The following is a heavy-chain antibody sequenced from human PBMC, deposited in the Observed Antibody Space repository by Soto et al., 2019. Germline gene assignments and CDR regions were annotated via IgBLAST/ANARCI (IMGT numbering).Heavy chain of an antibody. CDR1: GGSFSGYY. J-gene: IGHJ5*02. D-gene: IGHD3-10*01. Sequence: QVQLQQWGAGLLKPSETMSLTCAVYGGSFSGYYWSWIRQPPGKGLEWLGEINHSGSTNYNPSLKSRVTRSEDTSTAQFDLKLSSVTAADTALYDCSRKGPVRGVIRPYNWFDPWGQGTLVTVSS. CDR3: SRKGPVRGVIRPYNWFDP. CDR2: INHSGST. V-gene: IGHV4-34*01.